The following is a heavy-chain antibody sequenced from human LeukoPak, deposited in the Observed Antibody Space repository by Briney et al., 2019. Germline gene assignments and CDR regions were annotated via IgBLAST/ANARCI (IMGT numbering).Heavy chain of an antibody. J-gene: IGHJ4*02. Sequence: GGSLRLSCAASGFTFSSYAMHWVRQAPGKGLEWVAVISYDGSKKYHADSVKGRFTISRDNSKNTLYLQMNSLRAEDTAVYYCAKRPTAPTTVTNLLSPPYFDYWGQGTLVTVSS. V-gene: IGHV3-30-3*02. D-gene: IGHD4-17*01. CDR1: GFTFSSYA. CDR3: AKRPTAPTTVTNLLSPPYFDY. CDR2: ISYDGSKK.